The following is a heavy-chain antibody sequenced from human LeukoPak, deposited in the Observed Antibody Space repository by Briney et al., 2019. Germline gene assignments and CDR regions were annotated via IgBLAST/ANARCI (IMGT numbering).Heavy chain of an antibody. Sequence: PGGSLRLSCAASGFTFSSYGMHWVRQAAGRGLEWVAFIRYDGSNKKYADSVKGRVTISRDNSKNTMDLQMNSLRAEDTAVYYCAKAYSYYMDVWGKGTSVTVSS. CDR2: IRYDGSNK. CDR1: GFTFSSYG. CDR3: AKAYSYYMDV. J-gene: IGHJ6*03. V-gene: IGHV3-30*02.